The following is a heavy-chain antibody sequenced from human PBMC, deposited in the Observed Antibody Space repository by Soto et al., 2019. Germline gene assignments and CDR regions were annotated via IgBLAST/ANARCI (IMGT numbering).Heavy chain of an antibody. CDR3: ARARRGVYSSSWDYYYYGMDV. Sequence: ASVKVSCKASGYTFTGYYMHWVRQAPGQGLEWMGWINPNSGGTNYAQKFQGWVTMTRDTSISTAYMELSRLRSDDTAVYYCARARRGVYSSSWDYYYYGMDVWGQGTTVTVSS. D-gene: IGHD6-13*01. J-gene: IGHJ6*02. CDR2: INPNSGGT. V-gene: IGHV1-2*04. CDR1: GYTFTGYY.